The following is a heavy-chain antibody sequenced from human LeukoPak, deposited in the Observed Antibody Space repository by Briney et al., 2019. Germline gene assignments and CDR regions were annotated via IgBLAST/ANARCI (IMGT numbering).Heavy chain of an antibody. CDR2: IELDGSQK. CDR1: GFASGSYW. D-gene: IGHD2/OR15-2a*01. J-gene: IGHJ4*02. V-gene: IGHV3-7*01. CDR3: ARDWDVI. Sequence: GGSLRLSCAASGFASGSYWMSWVRQAPGKGLEWVATIELDGSQKHHVDSVKGRFTISRDNADSSVYLQMNSLRGEDTAVYYCARDWDVIGGQGTLVTVSS.